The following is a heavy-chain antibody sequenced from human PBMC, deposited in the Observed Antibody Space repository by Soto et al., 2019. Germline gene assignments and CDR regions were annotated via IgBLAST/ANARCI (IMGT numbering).Heavy chain of an antibody. D-gene: IGHD2-8*01. V-gene: IGHV4-39*01. Sequence: SENLCLTCAVSGGSVSNSNSFWGWIRQSPGKGLEGIGTVSYRGRSYYTSSVKSRVTISVHTSKNQFSMNLNSVTASDTAVYYCVSQRTSVLTQAYFDYCGPGARVTVS. CDR3: VSQRTSVLTQAYFDY. CDR2: VSYRGRS. J-gene: IGHJ4*02. CDR1: GGSVSNSNSF.